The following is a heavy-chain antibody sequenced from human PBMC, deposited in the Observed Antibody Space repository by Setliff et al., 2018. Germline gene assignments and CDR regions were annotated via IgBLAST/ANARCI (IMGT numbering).Heavy chain of an antibody. Sequence: GGSLRLSCAASGFTFSTYVMTWVRQAPGKGLEWVSSIHGEGINTYYADSVKGRFTISRDNSKNTLFLQMNSLRPEDTAVYYCARDRRRYSSGWSLFDYWGQGTLVTVSS. CDR2: IHGEGINT. V-gene: IGHV3-23*01. CDR1: GFTFSTYV. CDR3: ARDRRRYSSGWSLFDY. D-gene: IGHD6-19*01. J-gene: IGHJ4*02.